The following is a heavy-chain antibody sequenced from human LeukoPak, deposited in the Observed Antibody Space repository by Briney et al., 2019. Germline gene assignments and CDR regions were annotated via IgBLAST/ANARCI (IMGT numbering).Heavy chain of an antibody. D-gene: IGHD5-12*01. J-gene: IGHJ6*02. CDR2: IRSKAYGGTT. CDR3: TTYDPSNYYGMDV. Sequence: PGRSLRLSCTASGFTFGDYATTWVRQAPGKGLEWVGFIRSKAYGGTTEFAASVKGRFTISRDDSKSIAYLQMNSLKTEDTAVYYCTTYDPSNYYGMDVWGQGTTVTVS. V-gene: IGHV3-49*04. CDR1: GFTFGDYA.